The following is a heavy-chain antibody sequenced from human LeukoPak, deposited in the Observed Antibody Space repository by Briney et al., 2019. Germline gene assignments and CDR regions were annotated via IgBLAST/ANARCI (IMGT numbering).Heavy chain of an antibody. J-gene: IGHJ2*01. CDR2: INSDGSST. Sequence: PGGSLRLSCAASGFTFSSYWMHWVRQAPGKGLVWVSRINSDGSSTSYADSVKGRFTISRDNAKNTLYLQMNSLRAEDTAVYYCARDSGDPRNNYWYFDLWGRGTLVTVSS. CDR3: ARDSGDPRNNYWYFDL. D-gene: IGHD4-17*01. CDR1: GFTFSSYW. V-gene: IGHV3-74*01.